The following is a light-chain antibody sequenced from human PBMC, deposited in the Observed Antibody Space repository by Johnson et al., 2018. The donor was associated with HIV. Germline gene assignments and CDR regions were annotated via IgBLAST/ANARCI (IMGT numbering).Light chain of an antibody. CDR1: SSHIGNNY. Sequence: QSVLTQPPSVSAAPGQKVTISCSGSSSHIGNNYVSWYQQLPGTAPKLLIYETNQRPSGVPDRFSGATYGTSASLAIRGLPSEDEADYYCAEWDASLTGLVFGTGTKVTVL. J-gene: IGLJ1*01. V-gene: IGLV1-47*01. CDR2: ETN. CDR3: AEWDASLTGLV.